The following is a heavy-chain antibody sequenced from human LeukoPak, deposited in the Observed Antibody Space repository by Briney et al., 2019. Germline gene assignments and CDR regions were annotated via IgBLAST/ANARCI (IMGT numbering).Heavy chain of an antibody. CDR3: ARGPRGSSWY. CDR2: INHSGST. CDR1: GGSFSGYY. J-gene: IGHJ4*02. Sequence: PSETLSLTCAVYGGSFSGYYWSWIRQPPGKGLEWIGEINHSGSTNYNPSLKSRVTISVDTSKNQFSLRLSSVTAADTAVYYCARGPRGSSWYWGQGTLVTVSS. V-gene: IGHV4-34*01. D-gene: IGHD6-13*01.